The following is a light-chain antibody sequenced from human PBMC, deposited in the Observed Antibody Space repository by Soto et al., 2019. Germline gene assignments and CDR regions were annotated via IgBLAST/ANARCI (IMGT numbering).Light chain of an antibody. J-gene: IGLJ2*01. CDR1: SSNIANNY. V-gene: IGLV1-51*02. CDR3: GTWDRTLSAGV. CDR2: ENT. Sequence: QSGLTEPPSVYAAPAQKVTIYCSGSSSNIANNYVSWYQQFTGTVPKLLIYENTKRPSGIPDRFSGSKSGTSATLVITGLQTGDEADYYCGTWDRTLSAGVFGGGTKVTVL.